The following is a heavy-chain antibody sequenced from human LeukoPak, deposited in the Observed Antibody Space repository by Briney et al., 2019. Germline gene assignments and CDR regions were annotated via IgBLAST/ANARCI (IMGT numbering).Heavy chain of an antibody. Sequence: SETLSLTCTVPGGSISSYYWSWIRQPPGKGLEWIGYIYYSESTNYNPALKSRVTISVDTSKNQFSLKLSSVTAADTAVYYCARYNSSWNANVFDYWGQGTLVTVSS. D-gene: IGHD6-13*01. CDR2: IYYSEST. V-gene: IGHV4-59*08. J-gene: IGHJ4*02. CDR1: GGSISSYY. CDR3: ARYNSSWNANVFDY.